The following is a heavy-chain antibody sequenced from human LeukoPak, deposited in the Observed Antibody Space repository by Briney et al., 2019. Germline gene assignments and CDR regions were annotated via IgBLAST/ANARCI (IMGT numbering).Heavy chain of an antibody. CDR3: ARVGSGWYRPYYYYTDA. CDR2: INHSVST. V-gene: IGHV4-34*01. CDR1: GGSLSGYY. J-gene: IGHJ6*03. Sequence: SETLSLTCVVYGGSLSGYYWSWMRQPPGKGLEWIGEINHSVSTNYNPSLKSRVTISVDTSKNQFSLKLSSVPAADTAVYYCARVGSGWYRPYYYYTDAWGKGTTVTVSS. D-gene: IGHD6-19*01.